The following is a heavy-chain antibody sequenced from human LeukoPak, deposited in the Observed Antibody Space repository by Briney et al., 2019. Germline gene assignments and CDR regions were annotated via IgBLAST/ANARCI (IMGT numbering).Heavy chain of an antibody. CDR1: GFTFSSYS. Sequence: GGSLRLSCAASGFTFSSYSMNWVRQAPGKGLEWVSSISSSSSYIYYADSVKGRFTISRDNAKNSLYLQMNSLRAEDTALYYCARAEYSSGWSTYFDYWGQGTLVTVSS. D-gene: IGHD6-19*01. J-gene: IGHJ4*02. CDR3: ARAEYSSGWSTYFDY. V-gene: IGHV3-21*04. CDR2: ISSSSSYI.